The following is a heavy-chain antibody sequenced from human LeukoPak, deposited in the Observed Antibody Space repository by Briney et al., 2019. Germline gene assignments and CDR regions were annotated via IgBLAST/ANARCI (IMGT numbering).Heavy chain of an antibody. CDR2: IYYSGST. CDR3: ARLYYYDSSGLDY. Sequence: SETLSLTCTVSGGSISSGDYYWSWIRQPPGKGLEWIGYIYYSGSTYYNPSLKSRVTISVDTSKNQSSLKLSSVTAADTAVYYCARLYYYDSSGLDYWGQGTLVTVSS. J-gene: IGHJ4*02. V-gene: IGHV4-30-4*08. CDR1: GGSISSGDYY. D-gene: IGHD3-22*01.